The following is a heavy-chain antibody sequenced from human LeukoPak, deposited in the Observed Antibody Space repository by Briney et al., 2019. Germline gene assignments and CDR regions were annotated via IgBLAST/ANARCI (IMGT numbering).Heavy chain of an antibody. CDR3: ARDHGY. CDR2: ISSDGSQK. V-gene: IGHV3-30*04. CDR1: GFTFSRYA. Sequence: PGGSLRLSCAGSGFTFSRYAMHWVRQAPGKGLEWVTVISSDGSQKYYADSVKGRFTISRDNFKNTLYLQMNSLRAEDTAVYYCARDHGYWGRGTLVTVSS. J-gene: IGHJ4*02.